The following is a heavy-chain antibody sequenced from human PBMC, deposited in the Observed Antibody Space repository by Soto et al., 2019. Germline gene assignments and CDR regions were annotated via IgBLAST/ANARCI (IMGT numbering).Heavy chain of an antibody. V-gene: IGHV3-48*01. CDR1: GFTFSSYS. D-gene: IGHD3-3*01. CDR2: ISSSSSTI. CDR3: ASCRSGYYAYYYMDV. Sequence: PWGSLRLSCAASGFTFSSYSMNWVRQAPGKGLEWVSYISSSSSTIYYADSVKGRLTISRDNAKNSLYLQMNSLRAEDTAVYYCASCRSGYYAYYYMDVWGKGTTVTVSS. J-gene: IGHJ6*03.